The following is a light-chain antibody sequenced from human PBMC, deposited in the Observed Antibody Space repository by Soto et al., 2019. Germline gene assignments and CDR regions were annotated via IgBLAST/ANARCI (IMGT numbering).Light chain of an antibody. J-gene: IGKJ4*01. V-gene: IGKV4-1*01. CDR3: QQYYSTPLT. CDR2: WAS. CDR1: QSVLYSSNNKNY. Sequence: DIVMTQSPDSLAVSLGERATINCKSSQSVLYSSNNKNYLAWYQHKPGQPPRLLIYWASTRESGVPDRFSGSGSGTYFTLTISSLQAEEVAVYYCQQYYSTPLTFGGGTRVEI.